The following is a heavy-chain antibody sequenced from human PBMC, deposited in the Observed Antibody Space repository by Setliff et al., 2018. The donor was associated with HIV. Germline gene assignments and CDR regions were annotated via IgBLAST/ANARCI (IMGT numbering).Heavy chain of an antibody. D-gene: IGHD6-19*01. CDR1: GFTFSSYG. J-gene: IGHJ4*02. CDR3: AMSPYSSGLFDY. CDR2: IRNDGSDK. V-gene: IGHV3-30*02. Sequence: GGSLRLSCAASGFTFSSYGVHWVRQAPGKGLEWVAFIRNDGSDKHYVDSVKGRFTISRDNSMNTLYLQMNSLRAEDTAVYYCAMSPYSSGLFDYWGQGTLVTVSS.